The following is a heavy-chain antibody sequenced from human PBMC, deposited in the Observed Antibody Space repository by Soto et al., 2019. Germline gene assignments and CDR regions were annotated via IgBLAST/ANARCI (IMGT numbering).Heavy chain of an antibody. Sequence: GGSLRLSCAASGFTSAYHAMNWVRQAPGKGLEWVSTISSNGKNTHYADSVKGRFIISSDNSSNTVDLQMNSLRVEDTAVYYCVSWVSDHFASWGQEPRVTVS. CDR3: VSWVSDHFAS. CDR1: GFTSAYHA. V-gene: IGHV3-23*01. CDR2: ISSNGKNT. D-gene: IGHD6-13*01. J-gene: IGHJ4*02.